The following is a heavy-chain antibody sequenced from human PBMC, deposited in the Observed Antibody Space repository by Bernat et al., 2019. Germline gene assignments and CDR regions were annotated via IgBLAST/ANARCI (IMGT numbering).Heavy chain of an antibody. CDR1: GFTFSSYA. D-gene: IGHD6-19*01. CDR3: AREKQWLVIGLQGYFDY. V-gene: IGHV3-30-3*01. J-gene: IGHJ4*02. Sequence: QVQLVESGGGVVQPGRSLRLSCAASGFTFSSYAMHWVRQAPGKGLEWVAVISYDGSNKYYADSVKCRFTISRDNSKNTLYLQMNSLRAEDTAVYYCAREKQWLVIGLQGYFDYWGQGTLVTVSS. CDR2: ISYDGSNK.